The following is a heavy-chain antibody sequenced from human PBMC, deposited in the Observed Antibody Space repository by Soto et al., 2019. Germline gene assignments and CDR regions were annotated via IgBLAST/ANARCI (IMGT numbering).Heavy chain of an antibody. CDR1: GGTFSSYA. J-gene: IGHJ5*02. V-gene: IGHV1-69*06. Sequence: ASVKVSCKASGGTFSSYAISWVRQAPGQGLEWMGGIIPIFGTANYAQKFQGRVTITADKSTSTAYMELSSLGSEDTAVYYCARWRGDYSNWFDPWGQGTLVTVSS. CDR3: ARWRGDYSNWFDP. D-gene: IGHD4-17*01. CDR2: IIPIFGTA.